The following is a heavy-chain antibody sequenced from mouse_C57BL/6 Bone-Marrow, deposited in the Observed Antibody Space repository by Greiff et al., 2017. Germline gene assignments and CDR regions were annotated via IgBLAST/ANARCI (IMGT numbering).Heavy chain of an antibody. Sequence: EVMLVESGGGLVQPGGSLSLSCAASGFTFTDYYMSWVRQPPGKALAWLGFIRNKANGYTTEYSASVKGRFTISRDNSQSILYLQMNALRAEDSATYYCARYIDYGNYWYFDVWGTGTTVTVSS. V-gene: IGHV7-3*01. CDR2: IRNKANGYTT. CDR1: GFTFTDYY. D-gene: IGHD2-1*01. J-gene: IGHJ1*03. CDR3: ARYIDYGNYWYFDV.